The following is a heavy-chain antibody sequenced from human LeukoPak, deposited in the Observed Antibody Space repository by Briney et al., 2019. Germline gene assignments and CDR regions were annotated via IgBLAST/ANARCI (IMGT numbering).Heavy chain of an antibody. CDR1: GFTFSSYA. D-gene: IGHD4-17*01. V-gene: IGHV3-21*01. Sequence: GGSLRLSCAASGFTFSSYAMNWVRQAPGKGLEWVSSISSSSYIYYADSVKGRFTISRDNAKNSLYLQMNSLRAEDTAVYYCAGGSDTVFDYWGQGTLVTVSS. J-gene: IGHJ4*02. CDR3: AGGSDTVFDY. CDR2: ISSSSYI.